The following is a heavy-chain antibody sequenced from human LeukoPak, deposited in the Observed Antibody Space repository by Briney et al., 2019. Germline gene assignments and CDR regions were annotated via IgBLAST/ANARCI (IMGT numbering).Heavy chain of an antibody. CDR2: MNPNSGGT. CDR1: GYTFIGYY. Sequence: ASVKVSCKASGYTFIGYYIHWVRQAPGQGLEYMGWMNPNSGGTNYAQNFQGRVTMARDTSISAAYMELSRLRSDDTAIYYCARMEYYYDRSGYYNDWGQGTLVTVSS. V-gene: IGHV1-2*02. D-gene: IGHD3-22*01. CDR3: ARMEYYYDRSGYYND. J-gene: IGHJ4*02.